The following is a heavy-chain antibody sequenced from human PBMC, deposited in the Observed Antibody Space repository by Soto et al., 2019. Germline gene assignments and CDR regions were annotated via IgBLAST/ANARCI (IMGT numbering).Heavy chain of an antibody. V-gene: IGHV4-4*07. CDR2: IYATGTT. D-gene: IGHD1-1*01. CDR3: VRDGTKTLRDWFDP. CDR1: GASISGFY. Sequence: SETLSLTCTVAGASISGFYWSWIRKSAGKGLEWIGRIYATGTTDYNPSLKSRVMMSVDTSKKQFSLKLRSVTAADTAVYYCVRDGTKTLRDWFDPWGQGISVTVS. J-gene: IGHJ5*02.